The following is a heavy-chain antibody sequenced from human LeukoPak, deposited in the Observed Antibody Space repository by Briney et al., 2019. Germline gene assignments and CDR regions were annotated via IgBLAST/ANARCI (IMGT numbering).Heavy chain of an antibody. J-gene: IGHJ3*02. Sequence: KASETLSLTCTVSGGSISSSTYYWAWIRQPPGKGLEWIGSIHYSGNTYYNPSLKSRLTISVDTSKNQFSLKLSSVTAADTAVYYCARLDLNYKAFDIWGQGTMVTVSS. CDR1: GGSISSSTYY. V-gene: IGHV4-39*01. CDR3: ARLDLNYKAFDI. CDR2: IHYSGNT. D-gene: IGHD1-1*01.